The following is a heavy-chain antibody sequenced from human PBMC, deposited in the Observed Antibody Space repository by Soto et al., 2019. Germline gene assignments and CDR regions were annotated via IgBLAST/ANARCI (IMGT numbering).Heavy chain of an antibody. Sequence: SETLSLTCTVSGGSIISGGYYWIWIRQHPGKGLEWIGYIYYSGSTYYNPSLKSRVTISVDTSKNQFSLKLSSVTAADTAVYYCARDVRCSSTSCLWDYYGMDVWGQGTTVTVSS. CDR1: GGSIISGGYY. J-gene: IGHJ6*02. CDR3: ARDVRCSSTSCLWDYYGMDV. V-gene: IGHV4-31*03. D-gene: IGHD2-2*01. CDR2: IYYSGST.